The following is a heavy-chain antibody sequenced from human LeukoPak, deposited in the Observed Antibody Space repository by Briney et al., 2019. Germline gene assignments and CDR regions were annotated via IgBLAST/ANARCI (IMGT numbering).Heavy chain of an antibody. V-gene: IGHV1-69*04. D-gene: IGHD4-23*01. Sequence: GASVKVSCKASGGTFSSYAISWVRQAPGQGLEWMGRIIPILGIANYAQKFQGRVTITADKSTSTAYMELSSLRSEDTAVYYCARPPDGNSRYYYMDVWGKGTTVTVSS. CDR1: GGTFSSYA. CDR3: ARPPDGNSRYYYMDV. J-gene: IGHJ6*03. CDR2: IIPILGIA.